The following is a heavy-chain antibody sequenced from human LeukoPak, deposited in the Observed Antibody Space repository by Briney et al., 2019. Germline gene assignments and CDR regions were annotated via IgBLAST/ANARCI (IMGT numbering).Heavy chain of an antibody. CDR2: ISASGGST. CDR1: GVTFSSYA. Sequence: GGSLRLSCAASGVTFSSYAMAWVRQAPGKGLEWVSFISASGGSTFYPDSVKGRFTISRDNSKNTLYLQMDRLRADDTAVYYCAARPVRDLGPLDFWGQGTLVTVSS. V-gene: IGHV3-23*01. J-gene: IGHJ4*02. D-gene: IGHD5-24*01. CDR3: AARPVRDLGPLDF.